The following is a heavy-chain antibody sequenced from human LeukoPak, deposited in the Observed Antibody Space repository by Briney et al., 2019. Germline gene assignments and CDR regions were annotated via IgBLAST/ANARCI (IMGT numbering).Heavy chain of an antibody. CDR2: ISYDGSNK. J-gene: IGHJ4*02. Sequence: GGSLRLSCAASGFTFSSYAMHWVRQAPVKGLEWVAVISYDGSNKYYADSVKGRFTISRDNSKNTLYLQMNSLRAEDTAVYYCARDHVDTASFYYFDYWGQGTLVTVSS. D-gene: IGHD5-18*01. V-gene: IGHV3-30-3*01. CDR3: ARDHVDTASFYYFDY. CDR1: GFTFSSYA.